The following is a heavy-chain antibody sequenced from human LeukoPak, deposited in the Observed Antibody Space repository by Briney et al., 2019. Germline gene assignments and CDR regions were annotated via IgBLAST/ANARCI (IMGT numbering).Heavy chain of an antibody. V-gene: IGHV3-74*01. CDR3: ASITDGYYEVSPGY. CDR2: MNSNGRIT. CDR1: GFTFGSYW. Sequence: GVSLRLSCAASGFTFGSYWMHWVRQAPGQGLVWVSRMNSNGRITDYADSVKGRFTISRDNAKNTLYLHMTNLRAEDTAVYFCASITDGYYEVSPGYWGQGTLVTVSS. J-gene: IGHJ4*02. D-gene: IGHD4-17*01.